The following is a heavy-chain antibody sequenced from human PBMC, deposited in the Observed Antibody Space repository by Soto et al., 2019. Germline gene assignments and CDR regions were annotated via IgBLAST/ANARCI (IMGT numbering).Heavy chain of an antibody. Sequence: GGSLRLSCAASGFTFSSYWMSWVRQAPGKGLERVANIKQDGSEKYYVDSVKGRFTISRDNAKNSLYLLRNRLSAEDPTVYYCAREGKVGATDSWGQGTLVTVSS. J-gene: IGHJ4*02. D-gene: IGHD1-26*01. V-gene: IGHV3-7*01. CDR3: AREGKVGATDS. CDR2: IKQDGSEK. CDR1: GFTFSSYW.